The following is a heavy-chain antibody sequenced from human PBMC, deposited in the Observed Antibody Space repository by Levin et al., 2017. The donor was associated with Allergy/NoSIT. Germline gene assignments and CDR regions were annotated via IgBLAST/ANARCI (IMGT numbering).Heavy chain of an antibody. V-gene: IGHV1-8*01. CDR3: ARGEAAAAGTPLRYAFDI. Sequence: GESLKISCKASGYTFTSYDINWVRQATGQGLEWMGWMNPNSGNTGYAQKFQGRVTMTRNTSISAAYMELSSLRSEDTAVYYCARGEAAAAGTPLRYAFDIWGQGTMVTVSS. CDR1: GYTFTSYD. CDR2: MNPNSGNT. D-gene: IGHD6-13*01. J-gene: IGHJ3*02.